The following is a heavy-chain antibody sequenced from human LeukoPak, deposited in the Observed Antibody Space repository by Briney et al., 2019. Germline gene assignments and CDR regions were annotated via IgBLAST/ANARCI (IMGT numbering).Heavy chain of an antibody. CDR2: ISSSSSTI. Sequence: AGGSLRLSCAASGFTFSSYSMNWVRQAPGKGLEWVSYISSSSSTIYYADSVKGRFTISRDNAKNSLYLQMNSLRAEDTAVYYCATDPRVKSKYDILSHYYYYMDVWGKGTTVTVSS. CDR3: ATDPRVKSKYDILSHYYYYMDV. V-gene: IGHV3-48*01. D-gene: IGHD3-9*01. CDR1: GFTFSSYS. J-gene: IGHJ6*03.